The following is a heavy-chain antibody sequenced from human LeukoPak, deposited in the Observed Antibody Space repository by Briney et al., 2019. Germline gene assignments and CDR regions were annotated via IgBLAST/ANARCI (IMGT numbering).Heavy chain of an antibody. CDR1: GYSFTSYW. J-gene: IGHJ4*02. Sequence: GESLKISCKGSGYSFTSYWIGWVRQMPGKGLEWMGIIYPGDSDTRYSPSLQGQVTISADKSISTAYLQWSSLKASDTDMYYCARGRLDCSSTSCYYYFDYWGQGTLVTVSS. V-gene: IGHV5-51*01. CDR3: ARGRLDCSSTSCYYYFDY. D-gene: IGHD2-2*01. CDR2: IYPGDSDT.